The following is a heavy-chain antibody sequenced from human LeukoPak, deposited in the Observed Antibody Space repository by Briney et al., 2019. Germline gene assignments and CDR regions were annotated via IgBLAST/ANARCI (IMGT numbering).Heavy chain of an antibody. Sequence: PGTSLRLSCAASGFPFSDYGMYWVRQAPGKGLEWLAVISHDGNNKYYAESVKGRIAISRDNSMNTLYLQMNSLRAEDTAVYYCARSSWFGEEGFDSWGQGTLVTVSS. CDR2: ISHDGNNK. CDR3: ARSSWFGEEGFDS. J-gene: IGHJ4*02. CDR1: GFPFSDYG. V-gene: IGHV3-30*03. D-gene: IGHD3-10*01.